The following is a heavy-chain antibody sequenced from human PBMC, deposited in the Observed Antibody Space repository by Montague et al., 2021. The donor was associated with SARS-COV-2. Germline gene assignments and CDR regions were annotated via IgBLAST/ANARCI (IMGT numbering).Heavy chain of an antibody. CDR2: ISYDGSNK. J-gene: IGHJ3*02. V-gene: IGHV3-30-3*01. CDR1: GFTFSSYA. CDR3: ARDFDDYGDSPGAFDI. Sequence: SLRLSCAASGFTFSSYAMHWVRQAPGKGLEWVAVISYDGSNKYYADSVKGRFTISRDNSKNTLYPQMNSLRAEDTAVYYCARDFDDYGDSPGAFDIWGQGTMVTVSS. D-gene: IGHD4-17*01.